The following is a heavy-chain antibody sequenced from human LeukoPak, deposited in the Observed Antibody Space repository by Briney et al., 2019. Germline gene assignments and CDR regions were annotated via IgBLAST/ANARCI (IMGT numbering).Heavy chain of an antibody. V-gene: IGHV1-69*05. Sequence: GASVKVSCKASGGTFSSYAISWVRQAPGQGLEWMGGIIPIFGTANYAQKFQGRVTITTDESTSTAYMELSSLRSEDTAVYYCARADGVGANDAFDTWGQGTMVTVSS. CDR2: IIPIFGTA. D-gene: IGHD1-26*01. CDR1: GGTFSSYA. CDR3: ARADGVGANDAFDT. J-gene: IGHJ3*02.